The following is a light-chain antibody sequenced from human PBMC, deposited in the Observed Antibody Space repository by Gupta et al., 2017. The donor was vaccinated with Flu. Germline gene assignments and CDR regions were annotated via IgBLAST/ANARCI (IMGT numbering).Light chain of an antibody. CDR3: TSYTTSSTVV. V-gene: IGLV2-14*01. Sequence: TSSDIGAYNYVSLYQQHPGKAPKFLIYQVTTRPSGVSTRFSGSKSGNTASLTISGLQAEDEADYYCTSYTTSSTVVFGTGTKVSVL. CDR2: QVT. CDR1: SSDIGAYNY. J-gene: IGLJ1*01.